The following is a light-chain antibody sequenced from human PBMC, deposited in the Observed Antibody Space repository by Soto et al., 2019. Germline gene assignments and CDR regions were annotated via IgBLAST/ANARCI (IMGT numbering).Light chain of an antibody. V-gene: IGKV3-11*01. CDR2: DAS. Sequence: EIVLTQSPATLSLSPGERATLSCRASESVGNYLAWYQQKPGQSPRLLIYDASSRATGIPARFSGRGSGTDFTLTIDSLEPEDSASYYCHQRSNWPAFTFGGGSKVEIK. CDR1: ESVGNY. J-gene: IGKJ4*01. CDR3: HQRSNWPAFT.